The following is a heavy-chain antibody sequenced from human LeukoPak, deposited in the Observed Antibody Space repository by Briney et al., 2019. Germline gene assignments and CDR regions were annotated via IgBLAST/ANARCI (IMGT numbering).Heavy chain of an antibody. CDR3: TRDAYDDASES. D-gene: IGHD3-3*01. Sequence: AGGSLRLSCTGSGFTFSDYWMTWARQAPGKGLEWVANLRPDGSDKYYVGSVKGRCTISRDNANKLVYLQINSLRAEDTAVYYCTRDAYDDASESWGQGTLVTVSS. J-gene: IGHJ5*02. CDR1: GFTFSDYW. CDR2: LRPDGSDK. V-gene: IGHV3-7*01.